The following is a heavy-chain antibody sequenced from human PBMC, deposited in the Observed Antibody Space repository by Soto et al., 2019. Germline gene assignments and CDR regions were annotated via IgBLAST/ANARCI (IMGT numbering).Heavy chain of an antibody. CDR1: GGSFSGYY. V-gene: IGHV4-34*01. J-gene: IGHJ6*02. CDR2: INHSGST. Sequence: SETLSPTSAVYGGSFSGYYWSWIRQPPGKGLEWIGEINHSGSTNYNPSLKSRVTISVDTSKNQFSLKLSSVTAADTAVYYCARGGGVQLWPHYYYYYGMDVWGQGTTVTVSS. CDR3: ARGGGVQLWPHYYYYYGMDV. D-gene: IGHD5-18*01.